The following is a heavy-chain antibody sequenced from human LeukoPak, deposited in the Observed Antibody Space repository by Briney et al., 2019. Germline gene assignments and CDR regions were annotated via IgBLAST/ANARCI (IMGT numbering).Heavy chain of an antibody. D-gene: IGHD6-13*01. Sequence: PSQTLSLTCTVSGGSISSGGYYWSWIRQHPGKGLEWIGYIYYSGSTYYNPSLKSRVTISVDTSKNQFSLKLSSVTAADTAVYYCARVPYSPDYYYMDVWGKGTTVTVSS. J-gene: IGHJ6*03. CDR3: ARVPYSPDYYYMDV. V-gene: IGHV4-31*03. CDR1: GGSISSGGYY. CDR2: IYYSGST.